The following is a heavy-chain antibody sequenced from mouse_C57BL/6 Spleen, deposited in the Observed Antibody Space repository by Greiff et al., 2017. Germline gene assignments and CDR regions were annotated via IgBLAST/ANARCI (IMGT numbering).Heavy chain of an antibody. CDR2: IYPGDGDT. J-gene: IGHJ2*01. CDR3: ARSGRGEDYFDY. V-gene: IGHV1-80*01. CDR1: GYAFSSYW. Sequence: LVESGAELVKPGASVKISCKASGYAFSSYWMNWVKQRPGKGLEWIGQIYPGDGDTNYNGKFKGKATLTADKSSSTAYMQLSSLTSEDSAVYFCARSGRGEDYFDYWGQGTTLTVSS. D-gene: IGHD3-1*01.